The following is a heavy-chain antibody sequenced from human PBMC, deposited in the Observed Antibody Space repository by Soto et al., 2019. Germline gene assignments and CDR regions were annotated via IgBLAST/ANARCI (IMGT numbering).Heavy chain of an antibody. J-gene: IGHJ5*02. D-gene: IGHD3-3*01. CDR1: GFTFSSNS. V-gene: IGHV3-48*02. Sequence: EVQVVESGGGLVQPGGSLRLSCAASGFTFSSNSMNWVRQAPGKGLEWISYISSSSTIYADSVKGRFTISRDNAKISLYLQMNSLRDEDTAVYYCARVIWSGHLTSDLWGQGTLVTVSS. CDR2: ISSSSTI. CDR3: ARVIWSGHLTSDL.